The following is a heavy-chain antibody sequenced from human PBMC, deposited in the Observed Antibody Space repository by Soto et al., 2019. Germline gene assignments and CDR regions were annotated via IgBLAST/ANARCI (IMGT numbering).Heavy chain of an antibody. J-gene: IGHJ4*02. V-gene: IGHV3-74*01. CDR1: GFIFKMYW. D-gene: IGHD3-10*01. CDR2: IYNDGTYS. Sequence: GGSLRLSCAASGFIFKMYWMHWVRQSPGKGLVWISRIYNDGTYSDYADSVRGRFTISRDNVNDTLYLQMNNLRAEDSGLYYFTRGPRPISTGTGAYWGQGTQVTVSS. CDR3: TRGPRPISTGTGAY.